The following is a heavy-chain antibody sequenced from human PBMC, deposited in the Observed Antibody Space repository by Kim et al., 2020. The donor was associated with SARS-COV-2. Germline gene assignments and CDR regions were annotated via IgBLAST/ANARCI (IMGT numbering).Heavy chain of an antibody. CDR2: ISGRGGGST. Sequence: GGSLRLSCAASGFTFSNFAMSWVRQAPGKGLQWVSGISGRGGGSTSYADSVKGRFTISRDNSKNTLYLQMNCLRVEDTAIYYCAKDPYTSGWYRAGDSWGQGTLVTVSS. J-gene: IGHJ4*02. V-gene: IGHV3-23*01. CDR3: AKDPYTSGWYRAGDS. CDR1: GFTFSNFA. D-gene: IGHD6-19*01.